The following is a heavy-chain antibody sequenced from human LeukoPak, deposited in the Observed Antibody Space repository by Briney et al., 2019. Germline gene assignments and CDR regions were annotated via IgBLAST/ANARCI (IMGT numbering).Heavy chain of an antibody. J-gene: IGHJ4*02. CDR2: ISWNSGSI. CDR1: GFTFDDYA. Sequence: GGSLRLSCAASGFTFDDYAMHWVRQAPGKGLEWVSGISWNSGSIGYADSVKGRFTISRDNAKNSLYLQMNSLRVEDTALYYCAKDGNLYSSGWSGDYFDYWGQGTLVTVSS. V-gene: IGHV3-9*01. D-gene: IGHD6-19*01. CDR3: AKDGNLYSSGWSGDYFDY.